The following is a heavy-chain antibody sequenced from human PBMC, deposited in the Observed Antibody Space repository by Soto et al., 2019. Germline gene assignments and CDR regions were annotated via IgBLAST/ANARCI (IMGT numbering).Heavy chain of an antibody. V-gene: IGHV4-39*01. Sequence: PSETLSLTCTVSGGSISSSSYYWGWIRQPPGKGLEWIGSIYYSGSTYYNPSLKSRVTISVDTSKNQFSLKLSSVTAADTAVYYCARQTPYYDILTGYHEKTLFDYWGQGTLVTVSS. J-gene: IGHJ4*02. CDR1: GGSISSSSYY. D-gene: IGHD3-9*01. CDR3: ARQTPYYDILTGYHEKTLFDY. CDR2: IYYSGST.